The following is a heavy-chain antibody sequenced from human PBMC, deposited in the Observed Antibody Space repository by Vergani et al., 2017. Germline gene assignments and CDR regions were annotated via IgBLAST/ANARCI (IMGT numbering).Heavy chain of an antibody. J-gene: IGHJ5*02. D-gene: IGHD3-10*01. CDR3: ARRYMVRGVIHNWFDP. Sequence: QVQLVQSGAEVKKPGASVKVSCKASGYTFTGYYMHWVRRAPGQGLEWMGWINPNSGGTNYAQKFQGRVTMTRDTSNSTAYMELSRLRSDDTAVYYCARRYMVRGVIHNWFDPWGQGTLVTVSA. CDR1: GYTFTGYY. V-gene: IGHV1-2*02. CDR2: INPNSGGT.